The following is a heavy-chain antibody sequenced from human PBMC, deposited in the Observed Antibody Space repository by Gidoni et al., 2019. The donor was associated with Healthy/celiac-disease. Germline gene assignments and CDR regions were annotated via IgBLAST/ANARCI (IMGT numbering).Heavy chain of an antibody. V-gene: IGHV4-34*01. CDR1: GGSFSGYY. D-gene: IGHD3-3*01. Sequence: VQLQQWGAGLLKPSETLSLTCAVYGGSFSGYYWSWIRQPPGKGLEWIGEINHSGSTNYNPSLKSRVTISVDTSKNQFSLKLSSVTAADTAVYYCARGLEITIFGVDPGHRFDYWGQGTLVTVSS. CDR3: ARGLEITIFGVDPGHRFDY. J-gene: IGHJ4*02. CDR2: INHSGST.